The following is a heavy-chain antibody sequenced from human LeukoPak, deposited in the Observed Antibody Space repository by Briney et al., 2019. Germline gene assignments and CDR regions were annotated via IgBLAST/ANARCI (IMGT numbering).Heavy chain of an antibody. V-gene: IGHV3-30-3*01. CDR1: GFTFSSYA. J-gene: IGHJ4*02. D-gene: IGHD1-26*01. CDR2: ISYDGSNK. CDR3: AKGRGSYYWGYEFDY. Sequence: GGSLRLSCAASGFTFSSYAMHWVRQAPGKGLEWVAVISYDGSNKYYADSVKGRFTISRDNSKNTLYLQMSSLRAEDTAVYYCAKGRGSYYWGYEFDYWGQGTLVTVSS.